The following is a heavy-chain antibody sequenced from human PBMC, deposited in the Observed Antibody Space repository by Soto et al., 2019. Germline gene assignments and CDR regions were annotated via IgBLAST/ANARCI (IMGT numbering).Heavy chain of an antibody. D-gene: IGHD3-10*01. CDR1: GFTFSSYA. Sequence: GGSLRLSCAASGFTFSSYAMSWVRQAPGKGLEWVSAISGSGGSTSYADSVKGRFTISRDNSKNTLYLHMNSLRAEDTAVYYCGKDNGDNQAGDDAFDIWGQGTMVTVSS. V-gene: IGHV3-23*01. CDR3: GKDNGDNQAGDDAFDI. CDR2: ISGSGGST. J-gene: IGHJ3*02.